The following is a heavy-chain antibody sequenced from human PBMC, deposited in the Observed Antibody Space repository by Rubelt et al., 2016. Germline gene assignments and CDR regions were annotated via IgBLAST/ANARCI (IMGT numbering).Heavy chain of an antibody. Sequence: EVQLVESGGDLVQAGGSLRLSCVASGFTFSSYAMSWVRQAPGKGLEWVSVIYSGGTTQYAESVQGRFTISRETSKNTLFLQLNILRGEDTAVYYCARDDDYSSLASDIWGQGTLVTVSS. J-gene: IGHJ3*02. CDR1: GFTFSSYA. V-gene: IGHV3-66*01. D-gene: IGHD3-16*01. CDR3: ARDDDYSSLASDI. CDR2: IYSGGTT.